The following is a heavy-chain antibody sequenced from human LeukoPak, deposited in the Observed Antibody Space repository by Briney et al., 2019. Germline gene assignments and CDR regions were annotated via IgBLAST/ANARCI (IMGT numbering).Heavy chain of an antibody. J-gene: IGHJ4*02. D-gene: IGHD5-12*01. CDR3: ARELGSGYDFDY. CDR1: GYTFTSYG. V-gene: IGHV1-18*01. CDR2: ISAYNGNT. Sequence: ASVKVSCKASGYTFTSYGITWVRQAPGQGLEWMGWISAYNGNTNYAQKLQGRVTMTTDTSTSTAYTELRSLRSDDTAAYYCARELGSGYDFDYWGQGTLVTVSS.